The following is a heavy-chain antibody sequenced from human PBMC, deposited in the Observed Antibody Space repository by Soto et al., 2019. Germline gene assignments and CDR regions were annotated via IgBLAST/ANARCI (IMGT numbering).Heavy chain of an antibody. CDR2: IYHTGST. Sequence: SETLSLTCTVSSGSVSSGGYFWSWIRQLPGKGLEWIGYIYHTGSTFYNPSLKSRVTISLDTSKSQFSLRLTSVTAADTAMYFCAGSCARSMFDSWGPGTLVTVSS. V-gene: IGHV4-31*03. CDR3: AGSCARSMFDS. J-gene: IGHJ4*02. CDR1: SGSVSSGGYF.